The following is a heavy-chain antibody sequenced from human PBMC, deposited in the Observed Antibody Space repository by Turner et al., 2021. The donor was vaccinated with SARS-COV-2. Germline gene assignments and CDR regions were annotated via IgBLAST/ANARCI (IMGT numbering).Heavy chain of an antibody. Sequence: QLQLQASGPGLVKPSEPLSLTCPVPGCSISSSSYSWGWIRQPPGKGLEWIGGIYYSGSNYYNPSLKRRGTISVDTSKNQFTLKLSSVTAADTAVYYCARHKGDYDSSELLGWGQGTLVTVSS. CDR1: GCSISSSSYS. D-gene: IGHD3-22*01. CDR2: IYYSGSN. CDR3: ARHKGDYDSSELLG. J-gene: IGHJ4*02. V-gene: IGHV4-39*01.